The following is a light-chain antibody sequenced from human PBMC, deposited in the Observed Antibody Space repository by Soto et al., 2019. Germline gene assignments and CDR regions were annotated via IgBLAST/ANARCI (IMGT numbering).Light chain of an antibody. J-gene: IGKJ1*01. V-gene: IGKV1-5*03. CDR2: KAS. Sequence: DIPMTQSPSTLSASVGDRVIITCRASQSISSWLAWYQQKPGKAPKLLIYKASTLESGVPSRFSGSGSGTEFTLTISSLQPDDFATYYCQHYNTYSTFGQGTKVEIK. CDR3: QHYNTYST. CDR1: QSISSW.